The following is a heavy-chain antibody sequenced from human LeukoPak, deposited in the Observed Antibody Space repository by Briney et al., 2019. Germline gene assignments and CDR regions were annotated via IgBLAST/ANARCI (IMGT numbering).Heavy chain of an antibody. CDR3: AKDGMQSWGYLD. CDR2: IRYDGSNK. CDR1: GFTFSSYG. D-gene: IGHD3-16*02. Sequence: PGGSLRLSCAASGFTFSSYGMHWVRQASGKGLEWVAFIRYDGSNKYYADSVKGRFTISRDNSKNTLYLQMNSLRAEDTAVYYCAKDGMQSWGYLDWGQGTLVTVSS. V-gene: IGHV3-30*02. J-gene: IGHJ4*02.